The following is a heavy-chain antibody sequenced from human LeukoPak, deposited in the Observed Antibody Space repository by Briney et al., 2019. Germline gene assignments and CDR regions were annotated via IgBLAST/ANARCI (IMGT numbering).Heavy chain of an antibody. J-gene: IGHJ3*02. Sequence: SETLSLTCAVYGGSFSGYYWGWIRQPPGKGLEWIGSIYYSGSTYYNPSLKSRVTISVDTSKNQFSLKLSSVTAADTAVYYCARHTVGYSGYADAFDIWGQGTMVTVSS. CDR2: IYYSGST. CDR1: GGSFSGYY. D-gene: IGHD5-12*01. CDR3: ARHTVGYSGYADAFDI. V-gene: IGHV4-39*01.